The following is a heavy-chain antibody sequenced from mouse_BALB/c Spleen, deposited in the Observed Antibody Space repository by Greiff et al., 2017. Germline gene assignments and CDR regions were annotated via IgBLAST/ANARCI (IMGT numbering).Heavy chain of an antibody. CDR3: ANYYGSRGFDY. CDR1: GYSITSDYA. D-gene: IGHD1-1*01. V-gene: IGHV3-2*02. Sequence: DVKLQESGPGLVKPSQSLSLTCTVTGYSITSDYAWNWIRQFPGNKLEWMGYISYSGSTSYNPSLKSRISITRDTSKNQFFLQLNSVTTEDTATYYCANYYGSRGFDYWGQGTTLTVPS. CDR2: ISYSGST. J-gene: IGHJ2*01.